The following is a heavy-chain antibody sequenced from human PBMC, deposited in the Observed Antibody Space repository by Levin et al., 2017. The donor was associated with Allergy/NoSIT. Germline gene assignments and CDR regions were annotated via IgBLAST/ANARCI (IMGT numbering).Heavy chain of an antibody. CDR3: ARVVVAAAGPRLYYFDY. D-gene: IGHD6-13*01. V-gene: IGHV4-31*03. CDR1: GGSISSGGYY. Sequence: SETLSLTCTVSGGSISSGGYYWSWIRQHPGKGLEWIGYIYYSGSTYYNPSLKSRVTISVDTSKNQFSLKLSSVTAADTAVYYCARVVVAAAGPRLYYFDYWGQGTLVTVSS. J-gene: IGHJ4*02. CDR2: IYYSGST.